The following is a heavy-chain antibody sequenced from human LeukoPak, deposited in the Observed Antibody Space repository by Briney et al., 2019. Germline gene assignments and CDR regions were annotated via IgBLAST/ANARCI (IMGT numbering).Heavy chain of an antibody. CDR1: GYSFTSYW. CDR2: IYPGDSDT. V-gene: IGHV5-51*01. D-gene: IGHD3-22*01. J-gene: IGHJ4*02. CDR3: ARHRLTYYYDSRGYYQPYLAY. Sequence: GESLKISCKGSGYSFTSYWIGWVRQMPGKGLEWMGIIYPGDSDTRYSPSFQGQVTISADKSISTAYLQWSSLKASDTARYYCARHRLTYYYDSRGYYQPYLAYWGREP.